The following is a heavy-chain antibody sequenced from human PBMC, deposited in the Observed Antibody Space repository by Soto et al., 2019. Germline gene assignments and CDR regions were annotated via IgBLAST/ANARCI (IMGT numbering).Heavy chain of an antibody. CDR2: IYYSGST. CDR1: GGSISSYY. V-gene: IGHV4-59*08. Sequence: SETLSLTCTVSGGSISSYYWSWIRQPPGKGLEWIGYIYYSGSTNYNPSLKSRVTISVDTSKNQFSLKLSSVTAADTAVYYCARLYRNYYGSGSYAFDIWGQGTMVTVSS. J-gene: IGHJ3*02. CDR3: ARLYRNYYGSGSYAFDI. D-gene: IGHD3-10*01.